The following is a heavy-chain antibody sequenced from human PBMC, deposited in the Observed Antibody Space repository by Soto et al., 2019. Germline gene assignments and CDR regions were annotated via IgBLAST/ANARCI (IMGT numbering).Heavy chain of an antibody. D-gene: IGHD5-12*01. CDR3: AKGSIEYRASVDN. V-gene: IGHV3-23*01. Sequence: EVQLLESGGGLVKPGGSLRLSCAASGFSFSSYAMVWVRQAPGKGLEWVSVISARGGSLYFADSVKGRFTISRDHSKNVLSLEMNSLRAEDTATYFFAKGSIEYRASVDNWGQGTVVVVSS. CDR2: ISARGGSL. J-gene: IGHJ4*02. CDR1: GFSFSSYA.